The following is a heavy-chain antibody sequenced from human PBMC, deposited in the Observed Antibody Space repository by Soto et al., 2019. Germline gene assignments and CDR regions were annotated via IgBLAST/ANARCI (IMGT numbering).Heavy chain of an antibody. CDR3: ARWQSSGWYLDI. CDR1: GFSFRNYW. CDR2: INQDGTKN. V-gene: IGHV3-7*03. D-gene: IGHD6-19*01. Sequence: EVQLVESGGGLVQRGGSLRLSCAASGFSFRNYWMTWVRQPPGKGLEWVASINQDGTKNFYVDSVKGRFTISRDNAKNSFFLQMITLRAEDTAVYYCARWQSSGWYLDIWGQGTLVSVSS. J-gene: IGHJ4*02.